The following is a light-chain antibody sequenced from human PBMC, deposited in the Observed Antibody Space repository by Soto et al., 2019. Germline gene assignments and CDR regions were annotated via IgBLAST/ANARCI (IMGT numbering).Light chain of an antibody. CDR1: QSVSSSY. V-gene: IGKV3-20*01. CDR3: QQFGSSSWT. J-gene: IGKJ1*01. CDR2: GAS. Sequence: FTQSPGSLPLSPGEKATLSCRPSQSVSSSYLAWYQQKPGQAPRLLIYGASSRATGIPDRFSGSGSGTDFTLTVSRLEPEDFAVYYCQQFGSSSWTFGQGTKV.